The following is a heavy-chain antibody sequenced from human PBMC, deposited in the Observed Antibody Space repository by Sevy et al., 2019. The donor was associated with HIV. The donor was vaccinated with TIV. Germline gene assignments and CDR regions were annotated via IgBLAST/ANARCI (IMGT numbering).Heavy chain of an antibody. CDR2: IRSKANSYAT. J-gene: IGHJ4*02. CDR1: GFTFSGSA. V-gene: IGHV3-73*01. Sequence: GGSLRLSCAASGFTFSGSAMHWVRQASGKGLEWVGRIRSKANSYATAYAASVKGRVTISRDDSKNTAYLQMNSLKTEDTAVYYCTRLRRGCQVYFDYWGQGTLVTVSS. D-gene: IGHD2-8*01. CDR3: TRLRRGCQVYFDY.